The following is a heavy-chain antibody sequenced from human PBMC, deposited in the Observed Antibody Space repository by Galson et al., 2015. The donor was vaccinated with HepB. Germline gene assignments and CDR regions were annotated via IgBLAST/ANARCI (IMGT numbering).Heavy chain of an antibody. CDR2: LTGSGGST. Sequence: SLRLSCAASGFIFSNYAMSWVRQAPGKGLEWVSGLTGSGGSTYYADSVKGRFTISRDNSENTLYLQMNSLRAEDTAIYYCAKDRHHDFWSGYNWFDPRGQGTLVTVSS. J-gene: IGHJ5*02. CDR1: GFIFSNYA. V-gene: IGHV3-23*01. CDR3: AKDRHHDFWSGYNWFDP. D-gene: IGHD3-3*01.